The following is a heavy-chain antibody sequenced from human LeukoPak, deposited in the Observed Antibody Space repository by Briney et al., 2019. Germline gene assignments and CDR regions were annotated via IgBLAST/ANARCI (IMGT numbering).Heavy chain of an antibody. CDR2: IHNSGNS. V-gene: IGHV4-59*01. D-gene: IGHD4-17*01. J-gene: IGHJ4*02. CDR1: GDSISGYY. CDR3: ARGNGDYDGSFFDY. Sequence: SETLSLTCSVSGDSISGYYWSWIRQPPGKGLEWIAYIHNSGNSNYNPSLKSRVTISADTSKNQFSLKLSSVTAADTAVYFCARGNGDYDGSFFDYWGQGTLVTVSS.